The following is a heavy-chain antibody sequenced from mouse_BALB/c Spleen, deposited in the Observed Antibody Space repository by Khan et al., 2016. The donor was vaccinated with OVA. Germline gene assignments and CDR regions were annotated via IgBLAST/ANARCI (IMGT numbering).Heavy chain of an antibody. CDR2: INPNNGGS. D-gene: IGHD2-2*01. Sequence: QIQLVQSGAELVKTGASVKLSCKASGYTFSSYYLYWVKQRPGQGLEWIGEINPNNGGSNFNEKFKSKATLTVDKSSYTAYMQLSSLTSEASSVYYCTRSGYGSFAYWGQGTLVTVSA. CDR1: GYTFSSYY. CDR3: TRSGYGSFAY. J-gene: IGHJ3*01. V-gene: IGHV1S81*02.